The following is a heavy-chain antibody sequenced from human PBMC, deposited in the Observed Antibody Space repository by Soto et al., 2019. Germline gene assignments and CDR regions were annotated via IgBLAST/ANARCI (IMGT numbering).Heavy chain of an antibody. V-gene: IGHV4-34*01. D-gene: IGHD3-9*01. CDR3: ARGEFNDILTGYYHESRYFQH. CDR1: GGSFSGYY. Sequence: SETLSLTCAVYGGSFSGYYLSWIRQPPGKGLEWIGEINHSGSTNYNPSLKSRVTISVDTSKNQFSLKLSSVTAADTAVYYCARGEFNDILTGYYHESRYFQHWGQGTLVTVSS. CDR2: INHSGST. J-gene: IGHJ1*01.